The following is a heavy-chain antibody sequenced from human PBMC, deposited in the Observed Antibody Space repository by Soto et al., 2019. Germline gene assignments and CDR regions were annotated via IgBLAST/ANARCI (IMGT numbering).Heavy chain of an antibody. D-gene: IGHD5-12*01. V-gene: IGHV3-23*01. J-gene: IGHJ4*02. Sequence: GGSLRLSCAASGFTFSSYAMSWVRQAPGKGLGWVSVISGSGGSTNYADSVKGRFTISRDNSKNTLYLQMNSLRDEDTAVYYCAREGYPFDYWGQGTLVTVSS. CDR3: AREGYPFDY. CDR1: GFTFSSYA. CDR2: ISGSGGST.